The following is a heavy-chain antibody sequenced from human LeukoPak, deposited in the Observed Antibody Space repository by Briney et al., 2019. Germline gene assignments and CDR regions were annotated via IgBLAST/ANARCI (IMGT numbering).Heavy chain of an antibody. D-gene: IGHD5-12*01. CDR3: ASGLRYSGYNRADPFDY. Sequence: PSETLSLTCIVSGGSISRGSYYWSWIRQPAGKGLEWMGRIYNSGSTNYNPSLKSRVAISTDMSKNQISLKLSSVTAADTAVYYCASGLRYSGYNRADPFDYWGQGTLVTVSS. J-gene: IGHJ4*02. CDR2: IYNSGST. V-gene: IGHV4-61*02. CDR1: GGSISRGSYY.